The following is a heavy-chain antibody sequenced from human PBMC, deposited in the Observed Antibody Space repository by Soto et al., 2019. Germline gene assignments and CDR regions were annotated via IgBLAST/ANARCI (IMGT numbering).Heavy chain of an antibody. Sequence: QVQLQESGPGLVKPSQTLSLTCTVSGGSISSGGYYWSWIRQHPGKGLEWIGYIYYSGSTYYNPSLLSRGTISVDTSKNQFSLQLSSVTAADTAVYSCAGVYSGSPGGTLRYWGQGTLVTVSS. V-gene: IGHV4-31*03. J-gene: IGHJ4*02. CDR1: GGSISSGGYY. CDR2: IYYSGST. CDR3: AGVYSGSPGGTLRY. D-gene: IGHD1-26*01.